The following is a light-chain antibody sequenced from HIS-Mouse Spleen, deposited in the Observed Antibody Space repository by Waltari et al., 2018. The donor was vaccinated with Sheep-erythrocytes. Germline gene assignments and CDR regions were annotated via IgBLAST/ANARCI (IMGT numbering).Light chain of an antibody. Sequence: DIQMTQSPSSLSASLGDRVTITCQASKDISNYLNWYQQKPGKAPKLLIYDASNLETGVPSRFSGSGSGTDFTFTISSLQPEDIATYYCQQYDNLLTFGGGTKVEIK. V-gene: IGKV1-33*01. CDR1: KDISNY. CDR3: QQYDNLLT. CDR2: DAS. J-gene: IGKJ4*01.